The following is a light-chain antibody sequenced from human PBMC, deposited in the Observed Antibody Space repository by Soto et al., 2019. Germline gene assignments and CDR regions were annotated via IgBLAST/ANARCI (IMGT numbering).Light chain of an antibody. V-gene: IGKV3-11*01. J-gene: IGKJ4*01. CDR1: QSVSNY. CDR2: GAS. Sequence: EIVLTQSPATLSLSPGERATLSCRASQSVSNYLAWYQQKPGQAPRLLICGASNRATGIPARFSGSGSGTDFTLTISSLEPEDFAVYYCQQRSDWPSVTFGGGTKVEIK. CDR3: QQRSDWPSVT.